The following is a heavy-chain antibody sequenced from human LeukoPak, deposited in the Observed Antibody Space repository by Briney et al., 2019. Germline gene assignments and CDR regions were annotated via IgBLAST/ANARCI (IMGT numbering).Heavy chain of an antibody. D-gene: IGHD1-20*01. Sequence: SETLSLTCTVSGGSISSSSYYWGWVRQPPGKGLEWIGSIYYSGNTYYNPYLKSRVTISVDTSKNQFSLKLSSVTAADTAVYYCARYNSRDYYYGMDVWGQGTTVTVSS. CDR3: ARYNSRDYYYGMDV. CDR2: IYYSGNT. J-gene: IGHJ6*02. V-gene: IGHV4-39*01. CDR1: GGSISSSSYY.